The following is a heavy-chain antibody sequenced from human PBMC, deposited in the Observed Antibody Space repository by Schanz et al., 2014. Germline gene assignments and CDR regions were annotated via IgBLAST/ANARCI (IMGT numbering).Heavy chain of an antibody. V-gene: IGHV3-11*06. CDR3: VRDSFFAFDY. Sequence: VHLVESGGGLVQPGGSLRLSCAASGFVFGDYYMTWIRQAPGKGLEWLSYISDSGTYTNYADSVKGRFTISRDNAKNSLFLQMNSLRAEDTAVYYCVRDSFFAFDYWGQGTLVTVSS. CDR1: GFVFGDYY. D-gene: IGHD3-3*01. CDR2: ISDSGTYT. J-gene: IGHJ4*02.